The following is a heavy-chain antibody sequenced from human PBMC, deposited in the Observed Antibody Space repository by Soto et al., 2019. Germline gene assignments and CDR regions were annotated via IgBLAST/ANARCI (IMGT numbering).Heavy chain of an antibody. Sequence: VASVKVSCKASGYTFTRYGISWVRQAPGQGFEWMGWISGYNGDTNYAREFQGRVSMTIDTSTTTAYMELRSLTSDDTAVYYCAKNGQPPYYYYGLDVWG. V-gene: IGHV1-18*01. CDR1: GYTFTRYG. CDR2: ISGYNGDT. CDR3: AKNGQPPYYYYGLDV. D-gene: IGHD2-8*01. J-gene: IGHJ6*02.